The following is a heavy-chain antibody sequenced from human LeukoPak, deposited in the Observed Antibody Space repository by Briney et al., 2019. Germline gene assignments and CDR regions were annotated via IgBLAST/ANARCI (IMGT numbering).Heavy chain of an antibody. D-gene: IGHD6-13*01. J-gene: IGHJ4*02. V-gene: IGHV3-53*01. CDR3: ARDPSATGLFDY. Sequence: GGSLRLSCAASGFTVSSNYMSWVRQAPGKGLEWVSVIYSGGSTYYADSVKGRFTISRDNSKNTLYLQMNSLRAEDTAVYYCARDPSATGLFDYWGEGTLASVSS. CDR2: IYSGGST. CDR1: GFTVSSNY.